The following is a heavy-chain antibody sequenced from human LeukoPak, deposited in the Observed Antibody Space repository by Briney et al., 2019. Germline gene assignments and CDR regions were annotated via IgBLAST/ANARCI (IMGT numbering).Heavy chain of an antibody. CDR1: GGSISSSSYY. Sequence: SSETLSLTCTVSGGSISSSSYYWGWIRQPPGKGLEWIRSIYYSGSTYYNPSLKSRVTISVDTSKNQFSLKLSSVTAADTAVYYCARRGIVGGAFDIWGQGTMVTVSS. V-gene: IGHV4-39*01. J-gene: IGHJ3*02. CDR2: IYYSGST. D-gene: IGHD1-26*01. CDR3: ARRGIVGGAFDI.